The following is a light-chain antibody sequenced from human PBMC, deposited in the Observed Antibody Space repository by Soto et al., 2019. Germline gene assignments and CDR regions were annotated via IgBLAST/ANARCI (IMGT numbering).Light chain of an antibody. CDR2: EVS. V-gene: IGLV2-8*01. CDR3: SSYVGSNNFV. J-gene: IGLJ1*01. CDR1: SSDVGGYYY. Sequence: QSALTQPPSASGSPGQSVTISCTGSSSDVGGYYYVSWYQQHPGKAPKLMIYEVSKRPSGVPDRFSGSKSGNTASLTVPGLQAEDEADYYCSSYVGSNNFVFGTGTKVTVL.